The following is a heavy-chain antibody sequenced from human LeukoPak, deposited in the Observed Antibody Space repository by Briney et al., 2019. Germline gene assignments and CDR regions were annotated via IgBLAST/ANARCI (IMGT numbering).Heavy chain of an antibody. J-gene: IGHJ6*03. Sequence: ASVKVSCKASGYTFTSYDINWVRQAPGQGLEWMGWMNPNSGNTGYAQKFQGRVTMTRNTSISTAYMELSSLRSEDTAVYYCAREAATVTPVEGDYYYYYYMDVWGKGTTVTVSS. CDR3: AREAATVTPVEGDYYYYYYMDV. V-gene: IGHV1-8*01. CDR1: GYTFTSYD. CDR2: MNPNSGNT. D-gene: IGHD4-11*01.